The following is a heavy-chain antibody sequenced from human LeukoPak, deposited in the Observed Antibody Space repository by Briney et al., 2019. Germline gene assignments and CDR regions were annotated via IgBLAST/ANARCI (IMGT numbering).Heavy chain of an antibody. J-gene: IGHJ2*01. Sequence: PGGSLRPSCAASGFTFSSHWMHWVRQAPGKGLVWVSRINDHGSSTNYADSVKGRFTISRDDAKNTLYLQMNSLRAEDTAVYYCARDHQATVTTKGWGFDLWGRGTPVTVSS. CDR1: GFTFSSHW. CDR3: ARDHQATVTTKGWGFDL. V-gene: IGHV3-74*01. CDR2: INDHGSST. D-gene: IGHD4-17*01.